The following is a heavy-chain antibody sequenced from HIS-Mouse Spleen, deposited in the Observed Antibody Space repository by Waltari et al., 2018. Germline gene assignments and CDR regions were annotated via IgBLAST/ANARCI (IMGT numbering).Heavy chain of an antibody. Sequence: HVQLVQSGAEVKKPGASVKVSCKASGYTFTSYESNWVRQATGQGLEWMGWMNPNSGNTGYAQKFQGRVTMTRNTSISTAYMELSSLRSEDTAVYYCARGHDYSNYFDYWGQGTLVTVSS. CDR2: MNPNSGNT. D-gene: IGHD4-4*01. V-gene: IGHV1-8*01. CDR1: GYTFTSYE. J-gene: IGHJ4*02. CDR3: ARGHDYSNYFDY.